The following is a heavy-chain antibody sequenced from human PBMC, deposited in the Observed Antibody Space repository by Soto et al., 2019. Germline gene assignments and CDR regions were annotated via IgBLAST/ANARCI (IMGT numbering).Heavy chain of an antibody. CDR1: GYTFTSYG. CDR3: ARSKHPYHRFYYDSSGYLLLDY. V-gene: IGHV1-18*04. J-gene: IGHJ4*02. D-gene: IGHD3-22*01. Sequence: ASVKVSCKASGYTFTSYGISWVRQAPGQGLEWMGWISAYNGNTNYAQKLQGRVTMTTDTSTSTAYMELRSLRSDDTAVYYCARSKHPYHRFYYDSSGYLLLDYWGQGTLVTV. CDR2: ISAYNGNT.